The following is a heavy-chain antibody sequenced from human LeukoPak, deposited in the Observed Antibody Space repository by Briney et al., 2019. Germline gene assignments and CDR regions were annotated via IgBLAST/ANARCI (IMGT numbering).Heavy chain of an antibody. CDR2: ITGSSNTI. J-gene: IGHJ4*02. V-gene: IGHV3-48*02. Sequence: GGFLRLSCAASGFNFNDLSMIWVRQAPGKGLEWLSYITGSSNTIYYTDSVKGRFTISRDNAKNSVYLQMNSLRDEDTAVYFCARVRGSRWPIAYFDYWGQGTLVTVSS. CDR1: GFNFNDLS. CDR3: ARVRGSRWPIAYFDY. D-gene: IGHD6-13*01.